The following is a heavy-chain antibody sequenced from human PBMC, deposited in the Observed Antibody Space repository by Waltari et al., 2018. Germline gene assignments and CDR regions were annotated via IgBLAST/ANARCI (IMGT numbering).Heavy chain of an antibody. V-gene: IGHV3-13*01. CDR3: ARGGTVTDFDY. D-gene: IGHD4-17*01. J-gene: IGHJ4*01. CDR1: GFALSSYD. Sequence: EVQLVESGGGLVQPGGSLRPSCAASGFALSSYDMHWVRQATGKGLEWVSSIGTADDTYHSGSVKGRFTISRENAKNSLHLQMNALRAEDTAVYYCARGGTVTDFDYWGHGTLVIVSS. CDR2: IGTADDT.